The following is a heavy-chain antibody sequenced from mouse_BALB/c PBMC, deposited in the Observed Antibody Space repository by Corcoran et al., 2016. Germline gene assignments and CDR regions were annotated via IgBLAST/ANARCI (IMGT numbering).Heavy chain of an antibody. V-gene: IGHV1-26*01. CDR3: ARCGYYLFYAMVY. Sequence: EVQLQQSGPELVKPGASVKISCKASGYSFTGYYMHWVKQSHVKSLEWIGRINPYNGATSYNQNFKDKARLTVDKSSSTAYMELHSLTSEDSAVYYWARCGYYLFYAMVYWGPATSVT. CDR2: INPYNGAT. J-gene: IGHJ4*01. D-gene: IGHD2-3*01. CDR1: GYSFTGYY.